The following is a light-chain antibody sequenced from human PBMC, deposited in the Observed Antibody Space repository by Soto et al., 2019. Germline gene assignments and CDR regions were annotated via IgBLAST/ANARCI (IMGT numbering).Light chain of an antibody. CDR3: SSYAGSYILGV. CDR1: SSDVGGYDF. CDR2: DVT. V-gene: IGLV2-11*01. Sequence: QSVLTQPRSVSGSPGQSVTLSCTGTSSDVGGYDFVSWYQQYAGKAPKLIIYDVTKRTSGVPDRFSGSKSGNSASLTFSGLQAEDEADYYCSSYAGSYILGVFGGGTKLTVL. J-gene: IGLJ3*02.